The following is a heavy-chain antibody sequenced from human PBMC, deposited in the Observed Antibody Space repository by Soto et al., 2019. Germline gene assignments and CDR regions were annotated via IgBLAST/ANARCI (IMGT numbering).Heavy chain of an antibody. CDR1: GGTFSTYT. CDR2: IIPMLTVT. D-gene: IGHD2-2*01. CDR3: SIGSWSAETFDV. J-gene: IGHJ3*01. V-gene: IGHV1-69*02. Sequence: QVHLEQSGAEVKKPGSSVKVSCKAAGGTFSTYTLIWVRQAPGQGLEWMGRIIPMLTVTNSAQKFQGRVTLTADTSTSTAFMELTSLTSDATAVYYCSIGSWSAETFDVWGQGTMVTVSS.